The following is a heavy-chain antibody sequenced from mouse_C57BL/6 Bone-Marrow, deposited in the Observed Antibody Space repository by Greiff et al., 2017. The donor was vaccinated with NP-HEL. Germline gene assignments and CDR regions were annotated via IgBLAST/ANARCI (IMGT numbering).Heavy chain of an antibody. Sequence: QVQLQQSGAELARPGASVKLSCKASGYTFTSYGISWVKQRTGQGLEWIGEIYPRSGNTYYNEKFKGKATLTADTSSSTAYMELRSLTYEDSAVYFCAREGGSWYFDVWGTGTTVTVSS. J-gene: IGHJ1*03. D-gene: IGHD1-1*01. CDR3: AREGGSWYFDV. CDR1: GYTFTSYG. CDR2: IYPRSGNT. V-gene: IGHV1-81*01.